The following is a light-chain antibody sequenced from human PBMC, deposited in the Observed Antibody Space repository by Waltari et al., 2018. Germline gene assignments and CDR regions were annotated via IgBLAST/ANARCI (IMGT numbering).Light chain of an antibody. CDR3: QQSFSSPWT. Sequence: DIQMPQSPSSRSASSVDTVTVTCRASQNIRTHLNLYQQTPATAPKLLIYAASTLHRGVPSRFSGSGSGTDFTLTVTNLQPDDFAIYFCQQSFSSPWTFGQGTRV. CDR2: AAS. V-gene: IGKV1-39*01. CDR1: QNIRTH. J-gene: IGKJ1*01.